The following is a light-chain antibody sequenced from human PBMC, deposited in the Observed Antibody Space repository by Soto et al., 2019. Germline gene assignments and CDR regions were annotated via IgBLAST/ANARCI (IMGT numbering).Light chain of an antibody. CDR1: NIGSKS. Sequence: SYELTQPPSVSVAPGKTARITCGGNNIGSKSVHWYQQKPGQAPVLVIYYDSDRPSGIPERFSGSNSGNTATLTISRVEAGDEADDYCQVWDSSSDHPAVVFGGGTKLTVL. J-gene: IGLJ2*01. V-gene: IGLV3-21*04. CDR3: QVWDSSSDHPAVV. CDR2: YDS.